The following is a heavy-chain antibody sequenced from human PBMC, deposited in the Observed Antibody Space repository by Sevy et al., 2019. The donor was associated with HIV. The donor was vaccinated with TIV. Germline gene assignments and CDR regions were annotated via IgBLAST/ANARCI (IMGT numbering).Heavy chain of an antibody. D-gene: IGHD3-10*01. Sequence: GGSLRLSCAASGFTFSDYYMSWIRQAPGKGLEWVSYISSSGSTIYYADSVKGRFTISRDNAKNSLYLQMNSLRAEDTAVYYCARAPGEMARVSAFDIWGQGTMVTVSS. CDR3: ARAPGEMARVSAFDI. CDR2: ISSSGSTI. CDR1: GFTFSDYY. V-gene: IGHV3-11*01. J-gene: IGHJ3*02.